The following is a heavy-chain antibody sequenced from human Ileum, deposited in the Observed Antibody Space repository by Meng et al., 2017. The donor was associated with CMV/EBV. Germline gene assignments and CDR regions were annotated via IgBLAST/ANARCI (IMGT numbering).Heavy chain of an antibody. CDR1: GGSISSGDYY. Sequence: GPGQGSVRHPQTRSLTSTVFGGSISSGDYYWSWIRQPPGKGLEWIGYIYYSGSTYYNPSLKSRVTISADTSKNQFSLKLNSVTAADTAVYYCASGSPQLGYVWGQGTLVTVAS. CDR3: ASGSPQLGYV. J-gene: IGHJ4*02. D-gene: IGHD1-1*01. CDR2: IYYSGST. V-gene: IGHV4-30-4*01.